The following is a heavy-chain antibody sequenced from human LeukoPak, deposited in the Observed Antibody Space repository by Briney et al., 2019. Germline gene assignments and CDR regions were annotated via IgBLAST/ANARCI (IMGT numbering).Heavy chain of an antibody. CDR2: ISGSGGST. Sequence: GGSLRLSCAASGFTVSSNYMSWVRQAPGKGLEWVSTISGSGGSTYYADSVKGRFTISRDNSKNTLYLQMNSLGAEDTAIYYCAKDSTYYYDSSGSPFSYWGQGILLTVSS. CDR1: GFTVSSNY. V-gene: IGHV3-23*01. J-gene: IGHJ4*02. CDR3: AKDSTYYYDSSGSPFSY. D-gene: IGHD3-22*01.